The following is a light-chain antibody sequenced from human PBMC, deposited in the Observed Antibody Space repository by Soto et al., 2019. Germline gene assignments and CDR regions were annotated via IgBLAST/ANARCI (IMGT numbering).Light chain of an antibody. J-gene: IGLJ2*01. V-gene: IGLV2-14*01. Sequence: QSALTQPASVSGSPGQSITISCTGTSSDIGGYNYVAWYQQYPGKAPKLIIYEVRNRPSGVSVRFSGSKSGNTASLTISGLQPEAEADDYCNSYRGTDRWYLFGTGTKLTVL. CDR1: SSDIGGYNY. CDR3: NSYRGTDRWYL. CDR2: EVR.